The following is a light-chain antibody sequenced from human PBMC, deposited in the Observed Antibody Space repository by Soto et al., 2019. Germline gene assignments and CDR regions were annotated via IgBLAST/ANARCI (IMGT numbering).Light chain of an antibody. J-gene: IGKJ1*01. CDR1: QSISSW. Sequence: DIQMTQSPSTLSASVGDRVTITCRASQSISSWLAWYQQKPGKAPKLLIYKASSLESGVPSRFSGSGSGAEFILTISSRQPDDFATYYCQQGETFGQGTKVDIK. V-gene: IGKV1-5*03. CDR2: KAS. CDR3: QQGET.